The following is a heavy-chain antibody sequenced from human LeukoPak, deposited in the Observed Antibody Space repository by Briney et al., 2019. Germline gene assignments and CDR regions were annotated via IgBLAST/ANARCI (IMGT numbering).Heavy chain of an antibody. CDR2: RNSADSDT. Sequence: GESLKISCKGSGYRFTSYWIAWVRQMPGKGLEWMGLRNSADSDTRYSPSFQGQVTISVDKSISTTYLEWSSLKASDTAMYYCARHVSSSRVAYDVWGQGTMVTVSS. CDR1: GYRFTSYW. V-gene: IGHV5-51*01. J-gene: IGHJ3*01. D-gene: IGHD2-2*01. CDR3: ARHVSSSRVAYDV.